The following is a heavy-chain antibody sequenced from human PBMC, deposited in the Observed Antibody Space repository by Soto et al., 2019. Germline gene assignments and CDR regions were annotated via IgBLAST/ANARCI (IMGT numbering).Heavy chain of an antibody. Sequence: GGSLRLSCAASGFTFSNAWMNWVRQAPGKGLEWVGRIKSKTDGGTTDYAAPVKGRFTISRDDSKNTLYLQMNSLKTEDTAVYYCTTDRRYYYDSSIRPLVYAFDIWGQGTMVTVSS. CDR2: IKSKTDGGTT. V-gene: IGHV3-15*07. CDR1: GFTFSNAW. CDR3: TTDRRYYYDSSIRPLVYAFDI. D-gene: IGHD3-22*01. J-gene: IGHJ3*02.